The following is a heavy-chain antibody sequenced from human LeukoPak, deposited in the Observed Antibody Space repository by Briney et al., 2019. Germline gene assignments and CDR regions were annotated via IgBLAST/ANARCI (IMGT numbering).Heavy chain of an antibody. CDR2: ISGSGGST. D-gene: IGHD6-13*01. CDR1: GFSFSSYS. J-gene: IGHJ4*02. Sequence: GESLRLSCAASGFSFSSYSMNWVRQAPGKGLEWVSSISGSGGSTYYADSVKGRFTISRDNSKNTLYLQMNSLRAEDTAVYSCAKPLGSSWDYFDYWGQGTLVTVSS. CDR3: AKPLGSSWDYFDY. V-gene: IGHV3-23*01.